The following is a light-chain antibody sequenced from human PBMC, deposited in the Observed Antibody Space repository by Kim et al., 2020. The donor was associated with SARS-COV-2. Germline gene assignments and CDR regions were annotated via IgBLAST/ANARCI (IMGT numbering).Light chain of an antibody. Sequence: SSELTQDPFVSVALGQTVRITCQGDSLRSYYATWYQQKPRQAPVLVIYGRNNRPSGIPDRFSGSASGNTASLTITGTQAKDEADFYCQSRDSGGRVMFGGGTQLTVL. CDR2: GRN. CDR3: QSRDSGGRVM. V-gene: IGLV3-19*01. CDR1: SLRSYY. J-gene: IGLJ3*02.